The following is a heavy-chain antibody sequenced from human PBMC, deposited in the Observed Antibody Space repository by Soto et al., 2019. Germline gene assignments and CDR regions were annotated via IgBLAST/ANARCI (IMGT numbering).Heavy chain of an antibody. D-gene: IGHD2-21*01. CDR2: ISGSGDRT. V-gene: IGHV3-23*01. CDR1: GFTFGNYA. CDR3: AKDTVAIRSFYFDS. Sequence: EVQLLVSGGRFVQPGGSLKLSCEASGFTFGNYAMTWVRQAPGKGLEWVSTISGSGDRTYYADSVTGRFTISRDNSKNTLYLLMHSLGVEDTAVYFCAKDTVAIRSFYFDSWAQGTLVTVSS. J-gene: IGHJ4*02.